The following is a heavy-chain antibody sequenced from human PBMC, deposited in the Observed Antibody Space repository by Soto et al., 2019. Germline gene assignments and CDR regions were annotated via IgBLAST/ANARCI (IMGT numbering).Heavy chain of an antibody. CDR3: ASGIQLWLRRINNGYSG. CDR1: GGTFSTYA. D-gene: IGHD5-18*01. Sequence: QVQLVQSGAEVKKPESSVKVSCKAPGGTFSTYAISWVRQAPGQGLAWIGGIIPMFGTANYAQRFQDRVTITADESTNSVYMELSSLRSEDTAVYFCASGIQLWLRRINNGYSGWGQGTLVTVSS. J-gene: IGHJ4*02. CDR2: IIPMFGTA. V-gene: IGHV1-69*12.